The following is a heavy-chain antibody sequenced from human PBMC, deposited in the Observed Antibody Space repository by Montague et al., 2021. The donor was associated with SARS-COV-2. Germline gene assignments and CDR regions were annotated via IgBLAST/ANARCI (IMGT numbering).Heavy chain of an antibody. V-gene: IGHV4-59*01. Sequence: SETLSLTCTVSGGSISSYYWSWIRQPPGKGLEWIGYIYYSGSTNXXPSLKSRVTILVDVSKNQFSLKLSSVTAADTAVYYCARGMGGSYLYYFDYWGQGTLVTVSS. D-gene: IGHD1-26*01. J-gene: IGHJ4*02. CDR3: ARGMGGSYLYYFDY. CDR1: GGSISSYY. CDR2: IYYSGST.